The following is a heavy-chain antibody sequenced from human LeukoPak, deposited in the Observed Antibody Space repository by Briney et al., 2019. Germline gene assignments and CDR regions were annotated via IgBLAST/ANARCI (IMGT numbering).Heavy chain of an antibody. CDR2: IYYSGST. J-gene: IGHJ5*02. V-gene: IGHV4-31*03. D-gene: IGHD3-10*01. CDR1: GGSISSGGYH. CDR3: AIYRSGNWFDP. Sequence: PSETLSLTCTVSGGSISSGGYHWSWIRQHPGKGLEWIGYIYYSGSTYYNPSLKSRVTISVDTSKNQFSLKLSSVTAADTAVYYCAIYRSGNWFDPWGQGTLVTVSS.